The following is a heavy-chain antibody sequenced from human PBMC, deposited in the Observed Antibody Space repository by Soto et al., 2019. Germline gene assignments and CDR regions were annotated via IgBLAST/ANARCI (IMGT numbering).Heavy chain of an antibody. V-gene: IGHV1-69*13. CDR1: GGTFSSYA. CDR3: ARGREGIAARPYYYYGMDV. D-gene: IGHD6-6*01. Sequence: WASVKVSCKASGGTFSSYAISWVRQAPGQGLEWMGGIIPIFGTANNEQKFQRRVTITADESTSTAYMELSSLRFEDAAVYYCARGREGIAARPYYYYGMDVWGQGTPVTVSS. CDR2: IIPIFGTA. J-gene: IGHJ6*02.